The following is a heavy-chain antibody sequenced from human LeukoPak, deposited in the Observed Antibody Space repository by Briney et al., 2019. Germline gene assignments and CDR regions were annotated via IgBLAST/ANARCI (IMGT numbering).Heavy chain of an antibody. CDR2: ISAYNGNT. D-gene: IGHD2-8*02. CDR1: GYTFTSYS. V-gene: IGHV1-18*01. CDR3: ARVTILVATGTDWFDP. Sequence: ASVKVSCKASGYTFTSYSISWVRQAPGQGPEWMGWISAYNGNTNYAQKLQGRVTMTTDTSTSTAYMELRSLRSDDTAVYYCARVTILVATGTDWFDPWGQGTLVTVS. J-gene: IGHJ5*02.